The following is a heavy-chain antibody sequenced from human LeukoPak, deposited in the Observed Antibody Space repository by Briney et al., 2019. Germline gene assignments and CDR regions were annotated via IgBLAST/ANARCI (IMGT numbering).Heavy chain of an antibody. CDR2: IYTSGST. CDR1: GGSISSVSYY. Sequence: PSETLSLTCTVSGGSISSVSYYWSWIRQPAGKGLEWIGRIYTSGSTNYNPSLRSRVTISVDTSKNQFSLKLSSVTAADTAVYYCARAPVDTAMGFDYWGQGTLVTVSS. V-gene: IGHV4-61*02. D-gene: IGHD5-18*01. J-gene: IGHJ4*02. CDR3: ARAPVDTAMGFDY.